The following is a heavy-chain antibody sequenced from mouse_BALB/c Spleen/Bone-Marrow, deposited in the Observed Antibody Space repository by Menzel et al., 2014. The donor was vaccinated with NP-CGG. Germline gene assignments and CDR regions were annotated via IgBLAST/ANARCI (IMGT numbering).Heavy chain of an antibody. CDR1: GFNIKDTY. CDR2: IDPANGNT. V-gene: IGHV14-3*02. D-gene: IGHD1-1*01. J-gene: IGHJ2*01. CDR3: VHGNNVDD. Sequence: VQLQQSGAELVKPGASVKLSCTASGFNIKDTYMHWVKQRPEQGLEWIGRIDPANGNTKYDPKFQGKATITADTSSNTASLQLSSLPSDDAAVYYCVHGNNVDDWGQGTTLSASS.